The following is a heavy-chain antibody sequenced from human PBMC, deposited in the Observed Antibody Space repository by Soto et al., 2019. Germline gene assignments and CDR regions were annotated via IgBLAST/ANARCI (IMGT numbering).Heavy chain of an antibody. CDR2: ISDYGRI. CDR1: GFTFRNYW. D-gene: IGHD3-10*01. CDR3: ARGGVEPFDY. V-gene: IGHV3-74*01. J-gene: IGHJ4*02. Sequence: EVQLVESGGGLVQPGGSLRLSCAASGFTFRNYWMHWVRQAPGKGLVWVSRISDYGRINYADSVKGRFTISRDDAKSALYLQMNNLRDEDTAVYYCARGGVEPFDYWGQGALVTVSS.